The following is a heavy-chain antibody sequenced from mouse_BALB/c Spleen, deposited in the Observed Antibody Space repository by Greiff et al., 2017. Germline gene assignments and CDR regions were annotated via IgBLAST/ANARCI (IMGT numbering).Heavy chain of an antibody. V-gene: IGHV2-9-2*01. J-gene: IGHJ4*01. Sequence: VKLMESGPGLVAPSQSLSITCTVSGFSLTSYDISWIRQPPGKGLEWLGVIWTGGGTNYNSAFMSRLSISKDNSKSQVFLKMNSLQTDDTAIYYCVRDSHYYGSSYDYMDYWGQGTSVTVSS. CDR1: GFSLTSYD. CDR2: IWTGGGT. D-gene: IGHD1-1*01. CDR3: VRDSHYYGSSYDYMDY.